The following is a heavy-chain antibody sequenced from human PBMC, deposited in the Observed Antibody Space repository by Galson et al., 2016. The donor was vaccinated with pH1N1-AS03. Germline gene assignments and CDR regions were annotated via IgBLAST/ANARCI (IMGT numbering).Heavy chain of an antibody. CDR1: GASVRRGTNF. CDR3: ARSRYNFWSGSDS. V-gene: IGHV4-39*07. CDR2: VYYSGKT. J-gene: IGHJ5*01. Sequence: ENLSLTCSVSGASVRRGTNFWGWFRRPPGKGLEWIGSVYYSGKTYYKSSLESRLKLSVDTSKNQFSLTLNSVTAADTAVYYCARSRYNFWSGSDSWGQGTLVTVSS. D-gene: IGHD3-3*01.